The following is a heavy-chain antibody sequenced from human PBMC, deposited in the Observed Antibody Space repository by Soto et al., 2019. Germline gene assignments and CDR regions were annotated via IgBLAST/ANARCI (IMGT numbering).Heavy chain of an antibody. CDR3: ARGLGGWLYCYYYGMDV. CDR2: ISYDGSNT. J-gene: IGHJ6*02. Sequence: GGSLRLSCAASGFPFSSYAMHWVRQAPGKGLEWVAVISYDGSNTYYADSVKGRFTISRDNSQNTLYLQMNSLRAEDTAVYYCARGLGGWLYCYYYGMDVWGQGTMVTVA. V-gene: IGHV3-30-3*01. CDR1: GFPFSSYA. D-gene: IGHD6-19*01.